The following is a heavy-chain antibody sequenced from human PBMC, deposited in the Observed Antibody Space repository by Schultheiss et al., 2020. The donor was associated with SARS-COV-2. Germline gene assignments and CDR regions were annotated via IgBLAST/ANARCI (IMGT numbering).Heavy chain of an antibody. Sequence: GGSLRLSCAASGFTFSSYAMHWVRQAPGKGLEWVAVISYDGSNKYYADSVKGRFTISRDNAKNSLYLQMNSLRAGDTAVYYCAKGSGNRDYWGQGTLVTVSS. V-gene: IGHV3-30*07. CDR2: ISYDGSNK. CDR1: GFTFSSYA. CDR3: AKGSGNRDY. J-gene: IGHJ4*02. D-gene: IGHD1-26*01.